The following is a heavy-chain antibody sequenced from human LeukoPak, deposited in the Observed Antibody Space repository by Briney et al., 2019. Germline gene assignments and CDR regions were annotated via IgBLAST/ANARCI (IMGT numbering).Heavy chain of an antibody. CDR2: IYYSGST. CDR1: GGSISSSSYY. Sequence: SETLSLTCTVSGGSISSSSYYWGWIRQPPGKGLERIGSIYYSGSTYYNPSLKSRVTISVDTSKNQFSLKLSSVTAADTAVYYCASTNWNSHAFDIWGQGTMVTVSS. V-gene: IGHV4-39*01. CDR3: ASTNWNSHAFDI. J-gene: IGHJ3*02. D-gene: IGHD1-7*01.